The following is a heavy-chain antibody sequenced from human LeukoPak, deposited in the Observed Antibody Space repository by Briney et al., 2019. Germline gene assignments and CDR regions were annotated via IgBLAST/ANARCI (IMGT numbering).Heavy chain of an antibody. CDR1: GYSFTRFW. D-gene: IGHD4-17*01. CDR2: IYPGDSDT. Sequence: GESLKISCEASGYSFTRFWIGWVRQMPGKGLEWMGIIYPGDSDTRYSPSLQGQVTISADKSISTAYLQWSSLKASDTAIYYCARHEGLYGDYPTWGQGTLVTVSS. J-gene: IGHJ1*01. CDR3: ARHEGLYGDYPT. V-gene: IGHV5-51*01.